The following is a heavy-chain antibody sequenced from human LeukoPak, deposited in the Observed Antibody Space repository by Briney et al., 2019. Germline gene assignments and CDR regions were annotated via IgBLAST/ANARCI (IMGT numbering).Heavy chain of an antibody. J-gene: IGHJ4*02. V-gene: IGHV3-48*01. D-gene: IGHD5-18*01. CDR3: ARARGYSYGYSDY. CDR1: GFTFSSYS. CDR2: ISSSSNII. Sequence: GGSLRLSCVGSGFTFSSYSMNWVRQAPGKGLEWVSYISSSSNIIDYTDSVKGRFTISRDNAKNSLYLQMNGLRAEDTAVYYCARARGYSYGYSDYWGQGTLVTVSS.